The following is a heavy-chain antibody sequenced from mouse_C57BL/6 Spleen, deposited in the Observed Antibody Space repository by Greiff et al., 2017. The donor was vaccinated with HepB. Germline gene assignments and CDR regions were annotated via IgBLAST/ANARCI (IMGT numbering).Heavy chain of an antibody. CDR1: GYTFTSYW. Sequence: QVQLQQPGAELVKPGASVKLSCKASGYTFTSYWMHWVKQRPGRGLEWIGRIDPNSGGTKYNEKFKGKATLTADKSSSTAYMELRSLTSEDSAVYFCAIRGGYGYDSAYWGQGTLVTVSA. CDR2: IDPNSGGT. J-gene: IGHJ3*01. D-gene: IGHD2-2*01. CDR3: AIRGGYGYDSAY. V-gene: IGHV1-62-3*01.